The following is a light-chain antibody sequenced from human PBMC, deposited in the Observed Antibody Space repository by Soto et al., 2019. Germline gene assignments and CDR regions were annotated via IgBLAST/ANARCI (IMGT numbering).Light chain of an antibody. J-gene: IGKJ4*01. CDR3: QQYNSYSPLT. CDR1: QSVSSN. V-gene: IGKV3D-15*01. Sequence: EIVMTQSPATLSVSPGERATLSCRASQSVSSNLAWYQQKPGQAPRLLIFGASTRATGTPARFSGSGSETEFTLTISFLQPDDFATYYCQQYNSYSPLTFGGGTKVEIK. CDR2: GAS.